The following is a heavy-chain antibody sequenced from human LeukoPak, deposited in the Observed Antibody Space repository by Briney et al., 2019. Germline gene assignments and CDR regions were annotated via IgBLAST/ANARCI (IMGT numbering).Heavy chain of an antibody. D-gene: IGHD5-18*01. J-gene: IGHJ4*02. CDR1: GGTFSSYA. V-gene: IGHV1-69*04. CDR3: ARDRWIQETDHFDY. Sequence: SVKVSCKASGGTFSSYAISWVRQAPGQGLEWMGRIIPILGIANYAQKFQGRVTITADKSTSTAYMELSSLRSEDTAVYYCARDRWIQETDHFDYWGQGTLVTVSS. CDR2: IIPILGIA.